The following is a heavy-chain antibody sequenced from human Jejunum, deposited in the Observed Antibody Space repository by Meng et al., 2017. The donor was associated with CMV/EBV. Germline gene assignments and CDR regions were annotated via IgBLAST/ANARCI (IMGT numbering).Heavy chain of an antibody. D-gene: IGHD4-11*01. Sequence: GFTLSDYWRHWVRQAPGKGLVWVARINSDGIATNYADYVKGRFTRSRDNAKNTLFLQMDGLRAEDTALYYCARGFGTEFYSPPYYWSQGTRVTVSS. V-gene: IGHV3-74*01. J-gene: IGHJ4*02. CDR1: GFTLSDYW. CDR2: INSDGIAT. CDR3: ARGFGTEFYSPPYY.